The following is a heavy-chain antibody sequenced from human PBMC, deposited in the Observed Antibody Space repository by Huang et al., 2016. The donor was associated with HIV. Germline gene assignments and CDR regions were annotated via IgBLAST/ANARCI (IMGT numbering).Heavy chain of an antibody. CDR2: ITYKSRSL. Sequence: EVQLVESGGGLVKPGGSLRLSCAASGFTFSNYNMNWVRQAPGKGVEWVSAITYKSRSLYYTDSGKGRFTISRDNAKNFLYLQMSSLRAEDTAVYYCARNYDILTGYDLWGQGTLVTVSS. V-gene: IGHV3-21*01. CDR1: GFTFSNYN. D-gene: IGHD3-9*01. CDR3: ARNYDILTGYDL. J-gene: IGHJ4*02.